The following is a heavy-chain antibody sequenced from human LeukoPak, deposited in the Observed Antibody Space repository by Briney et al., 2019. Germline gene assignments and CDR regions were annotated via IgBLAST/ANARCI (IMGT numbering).Heavy chain of an antibody. Sequence: ASVKVSCKASGYTFTGYFLHWVRQAPGQGLEWMGWINPSTGGTNSAQRFQGRVTMTRDTSISTAYMELSRLTSDDTGIYYCATQNNSYFDYWGQGTLVTVSS. J-gene: IGHJ4*02. CDR2: INPSTGGT. CDR3: ATQNNSYFDY. V-gene: IGHV1-2*02. CDR1: GYTFTGYF.